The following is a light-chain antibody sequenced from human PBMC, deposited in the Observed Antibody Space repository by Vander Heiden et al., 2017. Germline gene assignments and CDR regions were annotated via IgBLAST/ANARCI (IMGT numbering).Light chain of an antibody. CDR1: ELGDKY. Sequence: SHELTQPLLVSVSPGQTASITCSGDELGDKYACWYQQKPGQSPVLVIYQDSKRPSGIPERFSGSNSGNTATLTISGTQAMDEADYYCQAWDSSTVVFGGGTKLTVL. CDR3: QAWDSSTVV. J-gene: IGLJ2*01. CDR2: QDS. V-gene: IGLV3-1*01.